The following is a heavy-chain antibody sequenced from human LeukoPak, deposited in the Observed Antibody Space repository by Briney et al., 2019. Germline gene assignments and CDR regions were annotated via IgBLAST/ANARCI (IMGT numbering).Heavy chain of an antibody. CDR1: GGSISSYY. D-gene: IGHD2-2*01. CDR2: ISYSGST. Sequence: SETLSLTCTVSGGSISSYYWSWIRQPPGKGLEWIGYISYSGSTSYNPSLKSRVTMSVDTSKNQFSLKLTSVIAADTAVYYCARAPIVVVAAAIHYFDYWGQGTLVTVSS. CDR3: ARAPIVVVAAAIHYFDY. V-gene: IGHV4-59*01. J-gene: IGHJ4*02.